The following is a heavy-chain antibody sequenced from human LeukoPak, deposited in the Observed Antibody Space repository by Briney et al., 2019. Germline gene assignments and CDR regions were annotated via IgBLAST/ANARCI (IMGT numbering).Heavy chain of an antibody. D-gene: IGHD1-26*01. J-gene: IGHJ4*02. Sequence: SETLSLTCTVSGGSISSYYWSWIRQPPGKGLEWIGYIYYSGSTNYNPSLKSRVTISVDTSKNQFSLKLSSVTAADTAVYYCARIVGAMGIEWGQGTLVTVSS. CDR3: ARIVGAMGIE. V-gene: IGHV4-59*12. CDR2: IYYSGST. CDR1: GGSISSYY.